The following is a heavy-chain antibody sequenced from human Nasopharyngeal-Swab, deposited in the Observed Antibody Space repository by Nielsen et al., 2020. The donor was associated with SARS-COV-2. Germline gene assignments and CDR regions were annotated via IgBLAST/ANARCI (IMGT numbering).Heavy chain of an antibody. CDR2: ISWNAAGT. J-gene: IGHJ4*02. D-gene: IGHD6-19*01. Sequence: GGSLRLSCTTSGFTFGDYAMSWVRQTPGKGLEWVSGISWNAAGTGYADSVKGRFTISRDNTKNSLYLQMNSLRVEDTALYHCARGDSSGWYYDYWGQGTLVTVSS. CDR1: GFTFGDYA. V-gene: IGHV3-20*01. CDR3: ARGDSSGWYYDY.